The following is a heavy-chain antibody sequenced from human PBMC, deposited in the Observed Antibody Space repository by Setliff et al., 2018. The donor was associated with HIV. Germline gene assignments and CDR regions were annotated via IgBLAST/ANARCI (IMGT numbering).Heavy chain of an antibody. Sequence: ASVKVSCKASGYTFNGYYMHWVRQAPGQGLEWMGRINPYSGDTNYAQKFQGRVTMTRDTSITTAYVELSRLRSDDTAVYYCARGSTAVNYYYYYMDVWGKGTTVTVSS. CDR3: ARGSTAVNYYYYYMDV. D-gene: IGHD2-2*01. CDR1: GYTFNGYY. V-gene: IGHV1-2*06. CDR2: INPYSGDT. J-gene: IGHJ6*03.